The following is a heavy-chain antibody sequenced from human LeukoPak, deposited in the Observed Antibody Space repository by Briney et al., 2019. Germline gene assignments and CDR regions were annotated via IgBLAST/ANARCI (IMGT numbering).Heavy chain of an antibody. D-gene: IGHD4-17*01. Sequence: SETLSLTCTVSGGSISSSSYYWGWIRQPPGKGLEWFGSIYYSGSTNYNPSLKSRVTISRDTSRTQFSLRVSSVTAADRAVYYCARDLVTVTKGFDIWGQGTMVSVS. J-gene: IGHJ3*02. V-gene: IGHV4-39*07. CDR2: IYYSGST. CDR3: ARDLVTVTKGFDI. CDR1: GGSISSSSYY.